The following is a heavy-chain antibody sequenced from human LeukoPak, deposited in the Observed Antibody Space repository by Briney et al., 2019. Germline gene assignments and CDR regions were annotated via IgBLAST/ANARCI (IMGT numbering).Heavy chain of an antibody. CDR3: ARCSGGSCYHFDY. J-gene: IGHJ4*02. D-gene: IGHD2-15*01. Sequence: GESLKISCKGSGYIFTSYWIGWVRQMPGKGLEWKGIIYPGDSDTRCSPSFQGQVTISADKSISTAYLQWSSLKASDTAMYYCARCSGGSCYHFDYWGQGTLVTVSS. CDR1: GYIFTSYW. CDR2: IYPGDSDT. V-gene: IGHV5-51*01.